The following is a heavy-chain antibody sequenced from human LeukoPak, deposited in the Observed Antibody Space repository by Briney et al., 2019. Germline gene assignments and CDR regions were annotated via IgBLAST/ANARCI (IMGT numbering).Heavy chain of an antibody. CDR1: GGSISSSSYY. Sequence: SETLSLTCTVSGGSISSSSYYWGWIRQPPGKGLEWIGSVYYSGNTYYNSSLRSRVTISVDTSKNQFSLKLSSVTAADTAIYYCAKNPHHDDDADEGFDYWGQGTLVTVSS. V-gene: IGHV4-39*07. D-gene: IGHD3-16*01. J-gene: IGHJ4*02. CDR3: AKNPHHDDDADEGFDY. CDR2: VYYSGNT.